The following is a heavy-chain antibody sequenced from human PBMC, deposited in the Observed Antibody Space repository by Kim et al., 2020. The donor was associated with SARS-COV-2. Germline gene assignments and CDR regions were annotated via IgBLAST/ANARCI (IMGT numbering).Heavy chain of an antibody. J-gene: IGHJ6*02. Sequence: LKSRVTISVDPSKNQFSLKLSSVTAADTAVYYCARMVRFSIPAGYYGMDVWGQGTTVTVSS. V-gene: IGHV4-34*01. D-gene: IGHD3-3*01. CDR3: ARMVRFSIPAGYYGMDV.